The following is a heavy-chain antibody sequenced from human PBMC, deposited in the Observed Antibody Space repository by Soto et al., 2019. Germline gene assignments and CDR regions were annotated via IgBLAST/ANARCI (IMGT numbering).Heavy chain of an antibody. CDR2: IYYSGNT. Sequence: SETLSLTCTVSGRSISSVNYYWSWIRQPPGKGLEWIGYIYYSGNTYYNPSLKSRVTISVDTSKNQFSLKLSSVTAADTAVYYCARTPTPWGQGTLVTVSS. CDR1: GRSISSVNYY. J-gene: IGHJ5*02. V-gene: IGHV4-30-4*01. D-gene: IGHD1-26*01. CDR3: ARTPTP.